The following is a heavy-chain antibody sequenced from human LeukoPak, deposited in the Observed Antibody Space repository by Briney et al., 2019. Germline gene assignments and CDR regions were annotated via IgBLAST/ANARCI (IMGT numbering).Heavy chain of an antibody. Sequence: GGSLRLSCAASGLTVSTNYMTWVRQAPGKGLEWVSIIHSDGSTYYADSVKGRFTISRDNYKNTLYLQMNSLRGEGTAMYYCARDLDYFDSSGSHRRRNYFDYWGQGTLVTVSS. CDR1: GLTVSTNY. J-gene: IGHJ4*02. CDR2: IHSDGST. CDR3: ARDLDYFDSSGSHRRRNYFDY. V-gene: IGHV3-53*01. D-gene: IGHD3-22*01.